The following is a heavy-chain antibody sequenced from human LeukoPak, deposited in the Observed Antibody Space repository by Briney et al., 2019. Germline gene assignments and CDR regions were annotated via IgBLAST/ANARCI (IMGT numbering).Heavy chain of an antibody. Sequence: SGTLSLTCAVSGGSISSSNWWSWVRQPPGKGLEWIGEIYHSRSTNYNPSLKSRVTISVDKSKNQFSLKLSSVTAADTAVYYCARWGYYYDSSVNAFDIWGQGTMVTVSS. J-gene: IGHJ3*02. CDR2: IYHSRST. CDR3: ARWGYYYDSSVNAFDI. CDR1: GGSISSSNW. V-gene: IGHV4-4*02. D-gene: IGHD3-22*01.